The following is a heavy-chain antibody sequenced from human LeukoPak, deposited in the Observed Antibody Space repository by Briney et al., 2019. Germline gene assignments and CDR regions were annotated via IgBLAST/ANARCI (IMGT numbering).Heavy chain of an antibody. V-gene: IGHV1-18*01. CDR2: ISAYNGNT. J-gene: IGHJ4*02. CDR1: GYTFTSYG. Sequence: GASVKVSCKASGYTFTSYGISWVRQAPGQGLEWMGWISAYNGNTNYAQKLQGRVTMTTDTSTSTAYMELRSLRSDDTAVYCCARECYYYDSSGYYYVFLDYWGQGTLVTVSS. D-gene: IGHD3-22*01. CDR3: ARECYYYDSSGYYYVFLDY.